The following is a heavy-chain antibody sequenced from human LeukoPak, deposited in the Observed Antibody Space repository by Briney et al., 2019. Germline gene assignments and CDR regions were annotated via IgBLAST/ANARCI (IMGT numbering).Heavy chain of an antibody. J-gene: IGHJ4*02. CDR2: ISNSGDST. Sequence: PGGSLRLSCAASGFTVSSNYMSWVRQAPGKGLDWVSAISNSGDSTYSADSLKGRFTISRDNSKNTLYLQMNSLRADDTAVYYCARETGGFDYWGQGTLVTVSS. CDR1: GFTVSSNY. CDR3: ARETGGFDY. V-gene: IGHV3-23*01. D-gene: IGHD7-27*01.